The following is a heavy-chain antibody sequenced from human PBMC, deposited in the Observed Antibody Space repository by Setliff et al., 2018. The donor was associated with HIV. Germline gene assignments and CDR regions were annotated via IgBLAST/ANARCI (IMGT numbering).Heavy chain of an antibody. CDR1: GGSFSNYY. J-gene: IGHJ4*02. CDR3: ARPALGIGGGSRFDN. CDR2: INYSGST. D-gene: IGHD3-10*01. Sequence: KTSETLSLTCAVYGGSFSNYYWSWIRQPPGKGLEWIGEINYSGSTKYNPSLKSRVTMSVDTSKNQFSLKLNSVTAADTAVYYCARPALGIGGGSRFDNWGQGTRVTVSS. V-gene: IGHV4-34*01.